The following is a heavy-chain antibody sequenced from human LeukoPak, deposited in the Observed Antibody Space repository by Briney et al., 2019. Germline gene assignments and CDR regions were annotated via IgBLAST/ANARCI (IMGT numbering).Heavy chain of an antibody. V-gene: IGHV4-34*01. J-gene: IGHJ6*03. CDR3: AREGRYRYGYNEYHSYMDI. D-gene: IGHD5-24*01. CDR1: GGSFSGYY. Sequence: SETLSLTCAVYGGSFSGYYWSWIRQPPGKGLEWIGEINHSGSTNYNPSLKSRVTISVYTSKNQFSLKLRSVTAADTAVYYCAREGRYRYGYNEYHSYMDIWGKGTTVTVSS. CDR2: INHSGST.